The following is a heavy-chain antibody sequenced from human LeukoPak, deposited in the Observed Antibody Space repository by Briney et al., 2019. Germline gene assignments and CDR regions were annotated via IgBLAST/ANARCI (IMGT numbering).Heavy chain of an antibody. CDR2: ISSSSSYI. V-gene: IGHV3-21*01. CDR3: AREGFRAVAPY. Sequence: GGSLRLSCAASGFTFSSYSMNWVRQAPGKGLEWVSSISSSSSYIYYADSVKGRFTISRDTAKNSLYLQMNSLRAEDTAVYYCAREGFRAVAPYWGQGTLVTVSS. J-gene: IGHJ4*02. CDR1: GFTFSSYS. D-gene: IGHD6-19*01.